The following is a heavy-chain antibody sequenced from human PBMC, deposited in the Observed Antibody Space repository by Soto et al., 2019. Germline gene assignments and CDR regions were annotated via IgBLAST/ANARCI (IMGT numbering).Heavy chain of an antibody. D-gene: IGHD3-3*01. CDR2: IWYDGSNK. Sequence: QVQLVESGGGVVQPGRSLRLSCAASGFTFSSYGMHWVRQAPGKGLEWVAVIWYDGSNKYYADSVKGRFTISRDNSKNTLYLQMNSLRAEDTAVYYCARAGLYDFWSGAFDYWGQGTLVTVSS. CDR1: GFTFSSYG. J-gene: IGHJ4*02. V-gene: IGHV3-33*01. CDR3: ARAGLYDFWSGAFDY.